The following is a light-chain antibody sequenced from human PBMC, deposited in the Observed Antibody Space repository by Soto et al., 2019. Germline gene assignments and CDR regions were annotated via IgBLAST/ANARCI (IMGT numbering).Light chain of an antibody. V-gene: IGKV3-20*01. CDR3: QQYGNSPWT. J-gene: IGKJ1*01. CDR2: GAS. Sequence: EIVLTQSPGTLSLSPGERATLSCRASQSVSSSFLAGYQQKPGQAPRLLIYGASSRATGIPDRFSGSGSGKDFTLTISRLEPEDFAVYYCQQYGNSPWTFGQGTKVEI. CDR1: QSVSSSF.